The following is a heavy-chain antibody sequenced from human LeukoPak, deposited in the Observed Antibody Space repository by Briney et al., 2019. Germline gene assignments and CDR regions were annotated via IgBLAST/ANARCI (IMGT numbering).Heavy chain of an antibody. V-gene: IGHV4-31*03. CDR3: ARGLVVVAATQSFPPYYFDY. J-gene: IGHJ4*02. D-gene: IGHD2-15*01. CDR1: GGSISSGGYY. CDR2: IYYSGST. Sequence: PSQTLSLTCTVSGGSISSGGYYWSWIRQHPGKGLEWIGYIYYSGSTYYNPSLKSRVTISVDTSKNQFSLKLSSVTAADTAVYYCARGLVVVAATQSFPPYYFDYWGQGTLVTVSS.